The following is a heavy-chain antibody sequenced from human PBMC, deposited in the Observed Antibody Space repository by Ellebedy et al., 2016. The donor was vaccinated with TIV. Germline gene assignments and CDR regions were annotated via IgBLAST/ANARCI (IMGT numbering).Heavy chain of an antibody. CDR1: GFTFSNHW. CDR3: ATARDHFFDF. J-gene: IGHJ4*02. V-gene: IGHV3-7*01. Sequence: GESLKISXAASGFTFSNHWMSWVRQAPGKGLEWVANIKPDGSEKYYMDSVKGRFTISRDNAKNSLYLQMNSLRAEDTAVYYCATARDHFFDFWGQGTLVTVSS. CDR2: IKPDGSEK.